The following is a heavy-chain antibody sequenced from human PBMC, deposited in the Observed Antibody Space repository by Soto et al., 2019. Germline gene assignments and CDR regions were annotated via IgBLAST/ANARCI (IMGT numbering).Heavy chain of an antibody. Sequence: GGSLRLSCAASGFTFSSYGMHWVRQAPGKGLEWVAVISYDGSNKYYADSVKGRFTISRDNSKNTLYLQMNSLRAEDTAVYYCAKERVEWELLPFGLDCWGQGTLVTVSS. J-gene: IGHJ4*02. CDR2: ISYDGSNK. V-gene: IGHV3-30*18. D-gene: IGHD1-26*01. CDR1: GFTFSSYG. CDR3: AKERVEWELLPFGLDC.